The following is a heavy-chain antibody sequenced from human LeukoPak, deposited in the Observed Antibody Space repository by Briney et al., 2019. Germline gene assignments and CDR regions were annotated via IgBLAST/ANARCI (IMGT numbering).Heavy chain of an antibody. CDR2: INHSGNT. J-gene: IGHJ6*03. D-gene: IGHD3-10*01. V-gene: IGHV4-34*01. CDR1: GGSFSGYY. Sequence: SETLSLTCAVYGGSFSGYYWSWIRQPPGKGREWIGEINHSGNTYYNPSLKSRVTISVDTSKNQFSLKLSSVTAADTAVYYCARVEEGYGSGRRENYYYYYMDVWGKGTTVTISS. CDR3: ARVEEGYGSGRRENYYYYYMDV.